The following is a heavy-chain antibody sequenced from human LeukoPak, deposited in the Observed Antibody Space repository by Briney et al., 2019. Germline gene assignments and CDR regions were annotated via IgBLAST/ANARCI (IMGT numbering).Heavy chain of an antibody. CDR2: INSGGST. V-gene: IGHV3-23*01. D-gene: IGHD3-22*01. CDR3: ARYDSSGYYYVPLGY. CDR1: GFTFSSYG. Sequence: PGGSLRLSCAASGFTFSSYGMSWVRQAPGKGLEWVSAINSGGSTYYADSVKGRFTISRDNSKNTLYLQMNSLRAEDTALYYCARYDSSGYYYVPLGYWGQGTLVTVSS. J-gene: IGHJ4*02.